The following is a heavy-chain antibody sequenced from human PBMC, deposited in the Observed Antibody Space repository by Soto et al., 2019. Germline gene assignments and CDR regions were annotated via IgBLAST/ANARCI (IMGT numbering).Heavy chain of an antibody. D-gene: IGHD6-6*01. V-gene: IGHV3-15*05. Sequence: EVQVEESGGGLVKPGGSLRLSCTASGFSFTIAWMTWVRQVPGKGLEWVGRIKSTGGGETTAYAAAVKGRFTISRDDTKNTVYLQINSLQIEGTGVYHCAIFRALPGADLDYWGQGTLVTVSS. CDR2: IKSTGGGETT. J-gene: IGHJ4*02. CDR3: AIFRALPGADLDY. CDR1: GFSFTIAW.